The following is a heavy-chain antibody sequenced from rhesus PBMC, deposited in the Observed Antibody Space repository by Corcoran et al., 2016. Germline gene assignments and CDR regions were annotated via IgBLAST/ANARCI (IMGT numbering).Heavy chain of an antibody. CDR1: GIFFSDYY. CDR3: ARYDSYYAYLEF. J-gene: IGHJ1*01. Sequence: EVQLVESGGGLVQPGGSLRVSCAASGIFFSDYYVQWVRQAPGKGPEGVGFIRKKANGGTSQVAASGKGTVTISSEDSKSIASLQLSSLKTEDTAVYYCARYDSYYAYLEFWGQGALVTVSS. CDR2: IRKKANGGTS. D-gene: IGHD4-23*01. V-gene: IGHV3-116*01.